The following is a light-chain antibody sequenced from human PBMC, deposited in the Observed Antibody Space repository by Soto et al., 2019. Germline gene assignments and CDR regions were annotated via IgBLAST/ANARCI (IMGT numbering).Light chain of an antibody. J-gene: IGKJ1*01. CDR3: QHYNSYSEA. Sequence: DIQITQSPSTLSVSVGDRVSITCRASQTISSWLAWYQQKPGKAPKLLIYKASTLKSGVPSRFSGSGSGTEFTLTISSLQPDDFATYYCQHYNSYSEAFGQGTKVDI. CDR1: QTISSW. CDR2: KAS. V-gene: IGKV1-5*03.